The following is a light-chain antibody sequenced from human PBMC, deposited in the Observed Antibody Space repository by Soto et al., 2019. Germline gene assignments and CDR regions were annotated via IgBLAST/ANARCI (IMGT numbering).Light chain of an antibody. V-gene: IGKV2-28*01. CDR3: MQALRTQWT. CDR1: QSLLHSNGYNY. CDR2: LGS. J-gene: IGKJ1*01. Sequence: DIVMTQSPLSLPVTPGEPASISCRSSQSLLHSNGYNYLDYYLQKPGQSPQLLIYLGSNRASGVPGRFSGSGSGTDFTLKISRVEAEDVGVYYCMQALRTQWTFGQGTKVDIK.